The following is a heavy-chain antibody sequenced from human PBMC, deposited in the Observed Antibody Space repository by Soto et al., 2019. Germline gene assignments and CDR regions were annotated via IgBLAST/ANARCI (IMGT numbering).Heavy chain of an antibody. Sequence: SETLSLTCTVSGGSISSGGYYWSWIRQHPGKGLEWIGYIYYSGSTYYNPSLKSRVTISVDTSKNQFSLKLSSVTAADTAVYYCARYYSGSYSPNSYYFDYWGQGTLVTVSS. V-gene: IGHV4-31*03. CDR2: IYYSGST. J-gene: IGHJ4*02. D-gene: IGHD1-26*01. CDR1: GGSISSGGYY. CDR3: ARYYSGSYSPNSYYFDY.